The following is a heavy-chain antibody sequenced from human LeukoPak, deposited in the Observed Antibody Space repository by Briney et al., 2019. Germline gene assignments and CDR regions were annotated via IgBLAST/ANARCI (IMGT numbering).Heavy chain of an antibody. J-gene: IGHJ4*02. CDR2: INPSGGST. V-gene: IGHV1-46*01. Sequence: ASVKVSCKASGYTFTSYYMHWVRQAPGQGLEWMGIINPSGGSTSYAQKFQGRVTMTRDTSTSTVYMELSSLRYEDTAVYYCAREGNTYYYDSRGYYDRGYFDYWGQGTLVTVSS. CDR3: AREGNTYYYDSRGYYDRGYFDY. D-gene: IGHD3-22*01. CDR1: GYTFTSYY.